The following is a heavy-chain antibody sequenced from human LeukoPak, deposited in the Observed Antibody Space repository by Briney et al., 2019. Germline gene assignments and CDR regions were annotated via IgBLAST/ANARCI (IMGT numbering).Heavy chain of an antibody. J-gene: IGHJ5*02. CDR3: AGYYDSSGYQSFPS. V-gene: IGHV3-23*01. CDR2: ISGSGGST. Sequence: PGGCLRLSCAASGFTFNSYAMSWVRQAAGKGLEWVSAISGSGGSTYYADSVKGRFTISRDNSKNTLYLQMNSLKAEDTAAYYTAGYYDSSGYQSFPSWGQGTLVTVSS. CDR1: GFTFNSYA. D-gene: IGHD3-22*01.